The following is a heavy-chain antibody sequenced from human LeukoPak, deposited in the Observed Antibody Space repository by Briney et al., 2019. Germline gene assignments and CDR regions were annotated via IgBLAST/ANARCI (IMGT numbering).Heavy chain of an antibody. D-gene: IGHD2-8*01. J-gene: IGHJ4*02. CDR2: IYYSGST. V-gene: IGHV4-39*01. CDR1: GGSISSSSYY. CDR3: ARISIVLMVYAMDY. Sequence: SETLPLTCTVSGGSISSSSYYWGWIRQPPGKGLEWIGSIYYSGSTYYNPSLKSRVTISVDTSKNQFSLKLSSVTAADTAVYYCARISIVLMVYAMDYWGQGTLVTVSS.